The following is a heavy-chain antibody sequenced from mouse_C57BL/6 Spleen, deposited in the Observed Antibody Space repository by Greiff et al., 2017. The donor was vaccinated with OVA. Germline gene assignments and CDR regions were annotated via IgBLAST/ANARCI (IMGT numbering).Heavy chain of an antibody. J-gene: IGHJ3*01. CDR1: GYTFTSYW. Sequence: VQLQQPGAELVMPGASVKLSCKASGYTFTSYWMHWVKQRPGQGLEWIGEIDPSDSYTNYNQKFKGKSTLTVDKSSSTAYMQLSSLTSEDSAVYYCARGEVKGFAYWGQGTLVTVSA. D-gene: IGHD1-3*01. V-gene: IGHV1-69*01. CDR2: IDPSDSYT. CDR3: ARGEVKGFAY.